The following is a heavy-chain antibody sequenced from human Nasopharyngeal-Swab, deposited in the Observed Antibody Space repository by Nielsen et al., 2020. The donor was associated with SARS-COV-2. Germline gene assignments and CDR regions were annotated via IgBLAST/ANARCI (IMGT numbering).Heavy chain of an antibody. D-gene: IGHD2-15*01. Sequence: GGSLRLSCAASGFTFSSYWMHRVRQVPGKGLVWVSRINNDGSSTYYADSVKGRFTISRDNAKNTLYLQMNSLRAEDTAVYYCARGSSADSGWGYYWGQGTLVTVSS. CDR1: GFTFSSYW. CDR3: ARGSSADSGWGYY. CDR2: INNDGSST. V-gene: IGHV3-74*01. J-gene: IGHJ4*02.